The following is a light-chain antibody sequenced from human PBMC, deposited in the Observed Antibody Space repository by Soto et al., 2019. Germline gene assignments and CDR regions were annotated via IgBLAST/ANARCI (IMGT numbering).Light chain of an antibody. CDR3: QHYDTFSWT. CDR2: AAS. V-gene: IGKV1-16*01. Sequence: DIQMTQSPSSLPASVGDRVTVTCRASQDMDISLAWFQQRPGKAPKVLIYAASGLVTGVPPTFSGSGSGTEFTLTISSVQPDDCATYFCQHYDTFSWTFGQGTKVDI. CDR1: QDMDIS. J-gene: IGKJ1*01.